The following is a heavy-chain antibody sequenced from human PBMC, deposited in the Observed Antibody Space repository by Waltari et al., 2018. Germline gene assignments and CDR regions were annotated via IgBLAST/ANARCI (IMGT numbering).Heavy chain of an antibody. J-gene: IGHJ4*02. CDR1: GYTLTELS. V-gene: IGHV1-24*01. CDR3: ATVHYDYVWGSYPLYY. CDR2: VDPEDGET. D-gene: IGHD3-16*02. Sequence: QVQLVQSGAEVKKPGASVKVSCKVSGYTLTELSMHWVRQAPGKGLEWMGGVDPEDGETIYAQKFQGRVTMTEDTSTDTAYMELSSLRSEDTAVYYCATVHYDYVWGSYPLYYWGQGTLVTVSS.